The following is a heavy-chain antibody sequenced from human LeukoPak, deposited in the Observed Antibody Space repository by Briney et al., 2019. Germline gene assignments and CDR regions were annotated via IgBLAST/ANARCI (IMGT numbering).Heavy chain of an antibody. CDR1: GGSISSYY. D-gene: IGHD3-22*01. CDR2: IYYSGST. Sequence: PSETLSLTCTVSGGSISSYYWSWIRQPPGKGLEWIGYIYYSGSTNYNPSLKSRVTISVDTSKNQFSLKLSSVTAADTAVYYCARRDSSGYPYYYYYMDVWGKGTTVTVSS. CDR3: ARRDSSGYPYYYYYMDV. J-gene: IGHJ6*03. V-gene: IGHV4-59*01.